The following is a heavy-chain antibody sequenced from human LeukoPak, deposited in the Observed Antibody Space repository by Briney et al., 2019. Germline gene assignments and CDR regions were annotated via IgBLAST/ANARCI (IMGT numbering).Heavy chain of an antibody. CDR2: ISYDGSNK. CDR3: ARAVTFGGVIVPDYFDY. V-gene: IGHV3-30-3*01. CDR1: GFTFNYYA. J-gene: IGHJ4*02. Sequence: GGSLRLSCAASGFTFNYYAMHWVRQAPGKGLEWVAVISYDGSNKYYADSVKGRFTISRDNAKNSLYLQMNSLRAEDTAVYYCARAVTFGGVIVPDYFDYWGQGTLVTVSS. D-gene: IGHD3-16*02.